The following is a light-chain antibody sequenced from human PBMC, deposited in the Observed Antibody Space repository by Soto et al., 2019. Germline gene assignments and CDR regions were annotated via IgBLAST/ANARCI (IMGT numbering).Light chain of an antibody. J-gene: IGKJ1*01. CDR3: QQSYSTPPA. V-gene: IGKV1-39*01. CDR1: QSISSY. Sequence: DIQMTQSPSSLSASVGDRVTITCRASQSISSYLNWYQQKPGKAPKHLIYAASSVQSGVPSRFSGSGLGTDFTLTISSLQPEDSATYYCQQSYSTPPAFGQGTKVEIK. CDR2: AAS.